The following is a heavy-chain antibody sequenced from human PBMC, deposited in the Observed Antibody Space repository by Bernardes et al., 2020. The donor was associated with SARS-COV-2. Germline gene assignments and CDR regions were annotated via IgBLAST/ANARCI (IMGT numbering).Heavy chain of an antibody. CDR1: GASISTSNYY. V-gene: IGHV4-39*01. J-gene: IGHJ6*02. Sequence: SETLSLTCTVSGASISTSNYYWGWIRQSPGKGLEWVGSIYSSGSSYYNPSLQSSVSASVDTSKNQFSLRLSYVTAADTAVYYCAGSSCGIDCYIGGLRSWDYGMDVWGQGTTVTVSS. CDR3: AGSSCGIDCYIGGLRSWDYGMDV. CDR2: IYSSGSS. D-gene: IGHD2-21*02.